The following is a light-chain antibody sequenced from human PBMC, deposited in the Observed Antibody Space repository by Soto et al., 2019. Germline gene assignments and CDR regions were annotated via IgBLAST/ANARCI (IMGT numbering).Light chain of an antibody. V-gene: IGLV2-14*01. CDR1: SSDVGGYNY. CDR3: SAYTVSRTYV. CDR2: NVY. Sequence: QSALTQPASMSGSPGQSITISCTGTSSDVGGYNYVSWYQRHPGKAPKLMIYNVYDRPSGISYRYSGSKSGNTASLTISGLQGEDEADYYCSAYTVSRTYVFGTGTKLTVL. J-gene: IGLJ1*01.